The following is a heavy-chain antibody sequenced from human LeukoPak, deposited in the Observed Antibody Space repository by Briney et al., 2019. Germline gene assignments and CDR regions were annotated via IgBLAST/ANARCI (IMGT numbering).Heavy chain of an antibody. J-gene: IGHJ3*02. CDR2: MNPKSGNT. CDR3: ASHMTTVGWYAFNI. Sequence: GASVTVSCKASGYTFTNYDMNWVRQAAGKGLEWVGWMNPKSGNTVYGKRIEGRVSIARNTSISTAYMEVSRERTQDTAVYYCASHMTTVGWYAFNIWGQGTMVTVSS. D-gene: IGHD4-23*01. CDR1: GYTFTNYD. V-gene: IGHV1-8*01.